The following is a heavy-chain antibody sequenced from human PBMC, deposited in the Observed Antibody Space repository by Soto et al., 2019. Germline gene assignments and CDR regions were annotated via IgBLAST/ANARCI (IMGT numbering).Heavy chain of an antibody. CDR3: AREGDRYGTVCFDS. Sequence: EVQLLDSGGGLVQPGGSLRLSCAASGFTFSSYGMSWVRQAPGKGMEWVAGIPVIGERRYYADSVKGRFTISRDNAKNTLYLQMISLVVEDVAVYFWAREGDRYGTVCFDSWGQVTLVTVSS. J-gene: IGHJ4*01. CDR1: GFTFSSYG. D-gene: IGHD1-1*01. V-gene: IGHV3-23*01. CDR2: IPVIGERR.